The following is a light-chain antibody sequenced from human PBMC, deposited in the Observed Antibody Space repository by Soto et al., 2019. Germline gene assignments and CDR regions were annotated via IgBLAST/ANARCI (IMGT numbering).Light chain of an antibody. J-gene: IGKJ5*01. CDR3: QQYYNWPIT. Sequence: ETVMTQSPATLSASPGEIAPLSFRASQSVNTNLAWYQQKPGQAPRLLIYDASTRATGIPARFSGSGSVTEITLTISSLQSEDFAVCYCQQYYNWPITFGQGTRLEIK. CDR2: DAS. CDR1: QSVNTN. V-gene: IGKV3-15*01.